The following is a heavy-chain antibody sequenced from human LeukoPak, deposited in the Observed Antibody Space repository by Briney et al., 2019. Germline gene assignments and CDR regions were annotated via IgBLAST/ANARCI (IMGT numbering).Heavy chain of an antibody. D-gene: IGHD4-23*01. CDR1: GFTFRNYA. V-gene: IGHV3-23*01. Sequence: GGSLRLSCAASGFTFRNYAMSWVRQAPGKGLEWVSAMSGSGDITYYRDSVKGRLTISRDNSENTLYLQMNSLRVEDTAVYYCANAYGGSSEDYWGQGTLVTVSS. CDR2: MSGSGDIT. J-gene: IGHJ4*02. CDR3: ANAYGGSSEDY.